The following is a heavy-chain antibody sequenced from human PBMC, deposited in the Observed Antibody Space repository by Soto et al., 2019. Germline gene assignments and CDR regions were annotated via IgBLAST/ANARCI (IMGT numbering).Heavy chain of an antibody. J-gene: IGHJ4*02. CDR3: ARACDYGDYLGDFDY. V-gene: IGHV1-69*13. CDR1: GGTFSSYA. Sequence: AASVKVSCKASGGTFSSYAISWVRQAPGQGLEWMGGIIPIFGTANYAQKFQGRVTITADEPTSTAYMELSSLRSEDTAVYYCARACDYGDYLGDFDYWGQGTLVTVSS. CDR2: IIPIFGTA. D-gene: IGHD4-17*01.